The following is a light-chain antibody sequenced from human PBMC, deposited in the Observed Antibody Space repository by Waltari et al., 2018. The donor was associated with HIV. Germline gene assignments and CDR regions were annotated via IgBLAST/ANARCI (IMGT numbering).Light chain of an antibody. J-gene: IGKJ4*01. CDR2: DES. Sequence: EIVLTQSPATLSLSPGERATLSCRASKSVSIYLAWSQQQPGQAPRPLIYDESNRATAITARFIGSGSETTLTITIRSLEPVDFEVYSCQQHSSWPLTFGGGTKVEIK. CDR1: KSVSIY. CDR3: QQHSSWPLT. V-gene: IGKV3-11*01.